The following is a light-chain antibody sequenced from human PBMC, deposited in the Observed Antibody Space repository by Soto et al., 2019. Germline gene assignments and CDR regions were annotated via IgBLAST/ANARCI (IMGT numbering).Light chain of an antibody. CDR3: QQYNNRATT. CDR2: DAY. V-gene: IGKV1-33*01. CDR1: QDISKY. Sequence: DIQMTQSPSSLSASVGDRVTITCQASQDISKYLNWYQQKPGRAPKLLIYDAYNLETGVPSRFGGSGSGTDFTFTISSLQPEDIATYYCQQYNNRATTFGGGNKVEIK. J-gene: IGKJ4*01.